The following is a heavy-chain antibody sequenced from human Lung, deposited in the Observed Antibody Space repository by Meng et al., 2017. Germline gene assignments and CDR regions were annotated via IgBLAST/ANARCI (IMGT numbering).Heavy chain of an antibody. V-gene: IGHV4-34*01. Sequence: QVPLQPWGPGLVQPSETLSFTCFVSGGSISYYYWSWIRQPPGKGLEWIGEINHSGSTNYNPSLESRATISVDTSQNNLSLKLSSVTAADSAVYYCARGPTTMAHDFDYWGQGTLVTVSS. D-gene: IGHD4-11*01. CDR3: ARGPTTMAHDFDY. CDR1: GGSISYYY. CDR2: INHSGST. J-gene: IGHJ4*02.